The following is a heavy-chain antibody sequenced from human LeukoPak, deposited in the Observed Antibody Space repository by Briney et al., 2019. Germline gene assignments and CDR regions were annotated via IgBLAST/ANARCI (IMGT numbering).Heavy chain of an antibody. D-gene: IGHD3-10*01. CDR3: ARTGGYYYMDV. V-gene: IGHV3-21*01. CDR2: ISSSSSYI. J-gene: IGHJ6*03. Sequence: NSGGSLRLARAAVGLTVGRNSMRGGGQGPGKGGEWVSSISSSSSYINYADSVKGRFTISRDNAKNSLYLQMNSLRAEDTAVYYCARTGGYYYMDVWGKGTTVTVSS. CDR1: GLTVGRNS.